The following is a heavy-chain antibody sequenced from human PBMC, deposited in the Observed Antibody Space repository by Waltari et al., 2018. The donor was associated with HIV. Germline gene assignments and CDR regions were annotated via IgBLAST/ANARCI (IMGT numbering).Heavy chain of an antibody. D-gene: IGHD3-22*01. V-gene: IGHV4-39*01. CDR1: GGSISSTSYY. CDR3: ARLRGRGGITMIVPRFDP. J-gene: IGHJ5*02. CDR2: IYYSGST. Sequence: QLQLQESGPGLVKPSETLSLTCTVSGGSISSTSYYRGWIRQPPGKGLEWIGTIYYSGSTYYNPSLKSRVTISVDTSKNQFSLKLSSVTAADTAVYYCARLRGRGGITMIVPRFDPWGQGTLVTVSS.